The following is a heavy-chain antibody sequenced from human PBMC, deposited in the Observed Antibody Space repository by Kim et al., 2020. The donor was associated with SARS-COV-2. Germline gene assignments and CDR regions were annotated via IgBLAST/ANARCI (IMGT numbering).Heavy chain of an antibody. CDR3: AKDLGGY. J-gene: IGHJ4*02. Sequence: RGGSTYYADSVKGRFTISRDNSKNTLYLQMNSLRAEDTAVYYCAKDLGGYWGQGTLVTVSS. CDR2: RGGST. D-gene: IGHD7-27*01. V-gene: IGHV3-23*01.